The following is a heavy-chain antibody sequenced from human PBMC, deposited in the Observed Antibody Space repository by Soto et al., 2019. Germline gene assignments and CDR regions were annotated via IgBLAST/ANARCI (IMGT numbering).Heavy chain of an antibody. V-gene: IGHV3-30-3*01. CDR3: AGWGRAYYDFWSGYYSFFDY. CDR1: GFTFSSYA. D-gene: IGHD3-3*01. CDR2: ISYDGSNK. Sequence: GGSLRLSCAASGFTFSSYAMHWVRQAPGKGLEWVAVISYDGSNKYYADSVKGRFTISRDNSENTLYLQMNSLRAEDTAVYYCAGWGRAYYDFWSGYYSFFDYWGQGTLVTVSS. J-gene: IGHJ4*02.